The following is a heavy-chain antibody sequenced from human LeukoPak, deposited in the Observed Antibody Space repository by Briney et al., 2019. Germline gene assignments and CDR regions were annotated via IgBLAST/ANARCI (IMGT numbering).Heavy chain of an antibody. J-gene: IGHJ6*03. D-gene: IGHD2-2*01. CDR1: GGTFSSYA. CDR3: AGLQSSTSVDYYYYYMDV. CDR2: IIPIFGTA. Sequence: ASVKVSCEASGGTFSSYAISWVRQAPGQGLEWMGGIIPIFGTANYAQKFQGRVTITADESTSTAYMELSSLRSEDTAVYYCAGLQSSTSVDYYYYYMDVWGKGTTVTISS. V-gene: IGHV1-69*13.